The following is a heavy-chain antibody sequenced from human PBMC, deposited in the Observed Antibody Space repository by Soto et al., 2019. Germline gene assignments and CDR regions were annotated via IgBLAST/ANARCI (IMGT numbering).Heavy chain of an antibody. V-gene: IGHV3-30*18. J-gene: IGHJ4*02. CDR1: GFTFSSYG. CDR2: ISYDGSNK. D-gene: IGHD2-21*02. CDR3: AKTGPAYCGGDCYSEADY. Sequence: GGSLRLSCAASGFTFSSYGMHWVRQAPGKGLEWVAVISYDGSNKYYADSVKGRFTISRDNSKNTLYLQMNSLRAEDTAVYYCAKTGPAYCGGDCYSEADYWGQGTLVTVSS.